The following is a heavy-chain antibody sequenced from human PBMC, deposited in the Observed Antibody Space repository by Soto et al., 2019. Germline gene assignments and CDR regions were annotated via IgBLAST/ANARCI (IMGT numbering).Heavy chain of an antibody. V-gene: IGHV1-18*01. CDR1: GYTFTSYG. J-gene: IGHJ4*02. CDR2: ISAYSGST. CDR3: ARSIAAAVVFDY. Sequence: QVQLVQSGAEVKKPGASVKVSCKASGYTFTSYGISWVRQAPGQGLEWMGWISAYSGSTNYAQKPQGRVTMTTDTSTSTAYMELRSLTSDDTAVYYCARSIAAAVVFDYWGQRTLLTVSS. D-gene: IGHD6-13*01.